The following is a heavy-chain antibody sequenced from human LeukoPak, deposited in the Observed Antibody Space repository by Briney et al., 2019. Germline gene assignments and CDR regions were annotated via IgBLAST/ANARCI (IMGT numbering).Heavy chain of an antibody. CDR3: ARDLTSSSATIDY. D-gene: IGHD5-12*01. J-gene: IGHJ4*02. CDR1: GFTFSDYY. CDR2: ISSSSSYT. V-gene: IGHV3-11*05. Sequence: SGGSLRLSCAASGFTFSDYYMSWIRQAPGKGLEWVSYISSSSSYTNYADSVKGRFTISRDNAKNSLYLQMNSLRAEDTAAYYCARDLTSSSATIDYWGQGTLVTVSS.